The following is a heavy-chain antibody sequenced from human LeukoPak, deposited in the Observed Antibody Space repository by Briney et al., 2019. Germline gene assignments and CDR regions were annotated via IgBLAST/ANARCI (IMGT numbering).Heavy chain of an antibody. D-gene: IGHD7-27*01. V-gene: IGHV3-7*01. CDR2: IKQDGSEK. Sequence: GGSLRLSCAASGFTFSSYWMSWVRRAPGKGLEWVANIKQDGSEKYYVDSVKGRFTISRDNAKNSLYLQMNSLRAEDTAVYYCASDLWGSDLDYWGQGTLVTVSS. CDR1: GFTFSSYW. CDR3: ASDLWGSDLDY. J-gene: IGHJ4*02.